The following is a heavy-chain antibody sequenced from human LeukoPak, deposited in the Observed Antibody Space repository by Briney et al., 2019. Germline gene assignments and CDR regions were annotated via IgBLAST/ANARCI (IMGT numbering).Heavy chain of an antibody. CDR1: GYTFAGYF. J-gene: IGHJ4*02. V-gene: IGHV1-2*06. D-gene: IGHD1-26*01. Sequence: GASVKVSCXTSGYTFAGYFIHWVRQAPGQGLEWMGRINANSGGTEYQQKFQGRVTMTRDTSISTAYVEVNWLISDDTAIYYCARDVSSTPNWEFDYWGQGTLVTVSS. CDR2: INANSGGT. CDR3: ARDVSSTPNWEFDY.